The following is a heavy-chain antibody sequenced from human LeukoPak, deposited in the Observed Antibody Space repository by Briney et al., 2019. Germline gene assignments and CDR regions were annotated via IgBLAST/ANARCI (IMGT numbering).Heavy chain of an antibody. D-gene: IGHD2-2*01. Sequence: PSETLSLTCTVSGGSISSGGYYWSWIRQHPGKGLEWIGYIYYSGSTYYNPSLKSRVTISVDTSKNQFSLKLSSVTAADTAVYYCARVRCSSTSCLGSYYYYYYGMDVWGQGTTVTVSS. J-gene: IGHJ6*02. CDR3: ARVRCSSTSCLGSYYYYYYGMDV. CDR2: IYYSGST. CDR1: GGSISSGGYY. V-gene: IGHV4-31*03.